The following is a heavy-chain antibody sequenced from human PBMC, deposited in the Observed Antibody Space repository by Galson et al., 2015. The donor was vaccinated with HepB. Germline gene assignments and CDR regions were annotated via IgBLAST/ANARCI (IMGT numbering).Heavy chain of an antibody. CDR1: GYSFTSYW. D-gene: IGHD1-26*01. CDR3: ARHPTQWELLGAFDI. J-gene: IGHJ3*02. CDR2: IYPGDSDT. Sequence: QSGAEVKKPGESLKISCKGSGYSFTSYWIGWVRQMPGKGLEWMGIIYPGDSDTRYSPSFQGQVTISADKSISTAYLQWSSLKASDTAMYYCARHPTQWELLGAFDIWGQGTMVTVSS. V-gene: IGHV5-51*01.